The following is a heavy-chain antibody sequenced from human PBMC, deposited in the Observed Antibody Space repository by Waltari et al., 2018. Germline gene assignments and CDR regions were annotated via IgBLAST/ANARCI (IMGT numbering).Heavy chain of an antibody. CDR3: ARDTGALWMDV. CDR1: EYTFTSSY. V-gene: IGHV1-46*01. CDR2: INPSGGST. D-gene: IGHD2-21*01. Sequence: QVQLVQSGAEVKKPGASVKISCKTSEYTFTSSYIHWVRQAPGQGLEWMGIINPSGGSTIYAQKFQGRVTMTRDTSTSTVYMELSSLRSEETAVYHCARDTGALWMDVWGQGTTVTVSS. J-gene: IGHJ6*02.